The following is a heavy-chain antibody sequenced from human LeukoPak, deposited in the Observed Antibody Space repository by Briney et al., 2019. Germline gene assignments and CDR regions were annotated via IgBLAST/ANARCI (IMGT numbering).Heavy chain of an antibody. V-gene: IGHV4-59*02. Sequence: SETLSLTCTVSGASVSSYYWSWIRHSPGKGLEWIGYIHYSVTTNYNPSLNSRVTISVDTSKNQFSLKLSSVTSADTAVYYCARVGDWNDLVYWGQGTRVTVSS. CDR2: IHYSVTT. CDR3: ARVGDWNDLVY. D-gene: IGHD1-1*01. CDR1: GASVSSYY. J-gene: IGHJ4*02.